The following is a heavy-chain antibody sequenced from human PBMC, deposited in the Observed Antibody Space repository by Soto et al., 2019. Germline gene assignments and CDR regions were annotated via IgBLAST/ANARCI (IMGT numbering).Heavy chain of an antibody. D-gene: IGHD2-15*01. CDR1: GFTFSNAW. CDR2: IKSKTDGGTT. V-gene: IGHV3-15*01. Sequence: GGSLRLSCAASGFTFSNAWMSWVRQAPGKGLEWVGRIKSKTDGGTTDYAAPVKGRFTISRDDSKNTLYLQMNSLKTEDTAVYYCTTDVSGVAATPIYWGQGTLVTVSS. J-gene: IGHJ4*02. CDR3: TTDVSGVAATPIY.